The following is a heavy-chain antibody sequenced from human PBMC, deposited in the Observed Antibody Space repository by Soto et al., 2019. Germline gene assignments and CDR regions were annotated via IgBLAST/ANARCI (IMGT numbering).Heavy chain of an antibody. Sequence: GESLKISCTGSGYSFTSYWIGWVRQMPGKGLEWMGIIYPGDSDTRYSPSFQGQVTISADKSISTAYLQWSSLKASDNAMYYCARSRSGGDQTSNYAPPNWFDPWGQATLVTVSS. D-gene: IGHD1-7*01. CDR1: GYSFTSYW. CDR3: ARSRSGGDQTSNYAPPNWFDP. J-gene: IGHJ5*02. V-gene: IGHV5-51*01. CDR2: IYPGDSDT.